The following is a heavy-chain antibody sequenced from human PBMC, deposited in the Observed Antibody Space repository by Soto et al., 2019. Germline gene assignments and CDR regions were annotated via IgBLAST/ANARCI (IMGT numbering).Heavy chain of an antibody. J-gene: IGHJ4*02. Sequence: SLRLSCATSGFTFSTYTMHWVRQSPCKVLEWVALVSYDGGEKYYADSVKGRFTISRDDPKKTLYLEMNSLRGQDTAVYYCARGGVGMVISTTSFFNWGQGALVTVSS. D-gene: IGHD1-26*01. V-gene: IGHV3-30-3*01. CDR2: VSYDGGEK. CDR1: GFTFSTYT. CDR3: ARGGVGMVISTTSFFN.